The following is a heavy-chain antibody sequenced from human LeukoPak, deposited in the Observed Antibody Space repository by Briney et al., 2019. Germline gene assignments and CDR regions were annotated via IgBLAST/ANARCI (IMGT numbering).Heavy chain of an antibody. CDR2: IKPDGSAQ. Sequence: GGSLRLSCAASGFTFSNSWMSWVRQAPGKGLEWVATIKPDGSAQYYVDSVKGRFTISRDNAKNSLYLQMNSLRAEDTAVYYCARESWGRAYYDILTGPVGFDYWGQGTLVTVSS. J-gene: IGHJ4*02. CDR3: ARESWGRAYYDILTGPVGFDY. D-gene: IGHD3-9*01. CDR1: GFTFSNSW. V-gene: IGHV3-7*01.